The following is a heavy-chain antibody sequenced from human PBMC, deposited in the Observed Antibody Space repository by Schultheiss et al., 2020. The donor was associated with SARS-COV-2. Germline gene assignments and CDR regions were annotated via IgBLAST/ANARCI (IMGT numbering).Heavy chain of an antibody. D-gene: IGHD6-13*01. CDR1: GFTFSSYG. V-gene: IGHV3-33*01. CDR2: IWYDGSNK. CDR3: ARDLRRLIAVAGY. Sequence: GESLKISCAASGFTFSSYGMHWVRQAPGKGLEWVAVIWYDGSNKYYADSVKGRFTISRDNSKNTLYLQMNSLRAEDTAVYYCARDLRRLIAVAGYWGQGTLVTVS. J-gene: IGHJ4*02.